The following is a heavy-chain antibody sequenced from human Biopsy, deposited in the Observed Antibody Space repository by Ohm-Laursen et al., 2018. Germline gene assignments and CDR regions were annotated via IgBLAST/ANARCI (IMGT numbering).Heavy chain of an antibody. CDR3: ARGSGYFKLDV. CDR1: GESSSGYF. CDR2: INQSGST. J-gene: IGHJ6*02. V-gene: IGHV4-34*01. Sequence: SDTLSLTCAVNGESSSGYFWNWIRQPPGKGLEWIGEINQSGSTKYNPSLKRRATLSADSSNSQFSLWLTSVTAADTAIYYCARGSGYFKLDVWGQGTTVTVSS. D-gene: IGHD5-12*01.